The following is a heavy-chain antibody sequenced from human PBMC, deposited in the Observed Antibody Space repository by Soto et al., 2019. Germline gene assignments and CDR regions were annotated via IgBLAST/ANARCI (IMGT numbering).Heavy chain of an antibody. D-gene: IGHD6-25*01. CDR2: ISHSGSR. CDR3: ARGVAYDRPITAAEPVDY. V-gene: IGHV4-34*02. J-gene: IGHJ4*02. Sequence: QVQLQQWGAGLLKASETLSLTSVVSGGSFSGYFWTWISQSPGRGLEWIGEISHSGSRNYNPAFQRRVLTSVASSNNHVSLKLSSVTAADSATDFCARGVAYDRPITAAEPVDYWGQGTLVTFSS. CDR1: GGSFSGYF.